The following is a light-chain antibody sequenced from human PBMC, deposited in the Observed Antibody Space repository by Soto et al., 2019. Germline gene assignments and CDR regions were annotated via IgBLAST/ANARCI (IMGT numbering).Light chain of an antibody. Sequence: DIVMTQSPDSLAVSPGERATINCESSQTVLFSSFDSNKRNYLAWYQQKPGQPPKLLISWATTRESGVPDRFSGSGSGTDFTLTISSLQAEDVAVYYCQQYYATPLTFGGGTKVEIK. V-gene: IGKV4-1*01. CDR3: QQYYATPLT. CDR1: QTVLFSSFDSNKRNY. CDR2: WAT. J-gene: IGKJ4*01.